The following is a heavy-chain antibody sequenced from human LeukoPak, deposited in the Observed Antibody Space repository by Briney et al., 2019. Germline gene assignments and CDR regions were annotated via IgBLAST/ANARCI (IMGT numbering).Heavy chain of an antibody. CDR2: IYTSGST. CDR1: GGSISSGSYY. V-gene: IGHV4-61*02. Sequence: PSETLSLTCTVSGGSISSGSYYWSWIRQPAGKGLEWIGRIYTSGSTNYNPSLKSRVTISVDTSKNQFSLKLSSVTAADTAVYYCARARTLDYYDSSGPDAFDIWGQGTMVTVSS. D-gene: IGHD3-22*01. CDR3: ARARTLDYYDSSGPDAFDI. J-gene: IGHJ3*02.